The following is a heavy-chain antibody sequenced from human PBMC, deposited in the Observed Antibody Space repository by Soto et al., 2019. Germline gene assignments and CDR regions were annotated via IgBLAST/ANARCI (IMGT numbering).Heavy chain of an antibody. Sequence: ASVKVSCKASGYTFTSYYMHWVRQAPGQGLEWMGIINPSGVGRSYAQKFQGRVTMTSDTSTSTVYMELSSLRSEDTAVYYCARNAPVQLRYFVHWGQGTLVTSSS. CDR2: INPSGVGR. J-gene: IGHJ4*02. CDR1: GYTFTSYY. CDR3: ARNAPVQLRYFVH. D-gene: IGHD3-9*01. V-gene: IGHV1-46*01.